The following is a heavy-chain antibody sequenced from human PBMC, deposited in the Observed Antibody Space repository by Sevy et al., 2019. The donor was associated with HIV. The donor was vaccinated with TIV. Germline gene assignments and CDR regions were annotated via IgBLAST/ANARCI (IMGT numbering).Heavy chain of an antibody. CDR1: GFTFSSYW. Sequence: GGSLRLSCAASGFTFSSYWMHWVRQAPGKGLVWVSRINSDGSSTSYADSVKGRFTISRDNAKNTLYLQMNSLRAEDTAVYYGGRGRAFGSGWYLGGGGQGTLVTVSS. CDR3: GRGRAFGSGWYLGG. J-gene: IGHJ4*02. D-gene: IGHD6-13*01. V-gene: IGHV3-74*01. CDR2: INSDGSST.